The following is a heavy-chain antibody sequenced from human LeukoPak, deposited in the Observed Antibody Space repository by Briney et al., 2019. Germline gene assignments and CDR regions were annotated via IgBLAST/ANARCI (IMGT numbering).Heavy chain of an antibody. Sequence: SETLSLTCTVSGGSISSYYWSWIRQPPGKGLEWIGYIYYSGSTNYNPSLKSRVTISADTSKNQFSLKLSSVTAADTAVYYCARGSSYGSGSYYSWFDPWGQGTLVTVSS. D-gene: IGHD3-10*01. CDR1: GGSISSYY. CDR2: IYYSGST. V-gene: IGHV4-59*01. CDR3: ARGSSYGSGSYYSWFDP. J-gene: IGHJ5*02.